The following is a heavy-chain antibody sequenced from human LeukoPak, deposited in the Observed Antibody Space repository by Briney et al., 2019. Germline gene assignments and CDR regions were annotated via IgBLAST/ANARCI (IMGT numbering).Heavy chain of an antibody. V-gene: IGHV1-46*01. D-gene: IGHD6-19*01. J-gene: IGHJ4*02. CDR1: GYTFTSYY. CDR2: INPSGGST. CDR3: ARSGEGLAVAGFVDY. Sequence: GASVKVSCKASGYTFTSYYMHWVRQAPGQGLEWMGIINPSGGSTSYAQKFQGRVTMTRDTSISTAYMELSRLRSDDTAVYYCARSGEGLAVAGFVDYWGQGTLVTVSS.